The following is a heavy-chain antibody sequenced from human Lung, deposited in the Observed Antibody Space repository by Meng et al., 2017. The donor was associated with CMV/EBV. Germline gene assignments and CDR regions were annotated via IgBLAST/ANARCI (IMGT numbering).Heavy chain of an antibody. J-gene: IGHJ3*02. CDR2: ISYDGSNK. V-gene: IGHV3-30-3*01. CDR1: GFTFSSYA. Sequence: GGSXRLXCAASGFTFSSYAMHWVRQAPGKGLEWVAVISYDGSNKYYADSVKGRFTISRDNSKNTLYLQMNSLRAEDTAVYYCARGEHRIAVAGSAFDIWGQGTXVTVSS. CDR3: ARGEHRIAVAGSAFDI. D-gene: IGHD6-19*01.